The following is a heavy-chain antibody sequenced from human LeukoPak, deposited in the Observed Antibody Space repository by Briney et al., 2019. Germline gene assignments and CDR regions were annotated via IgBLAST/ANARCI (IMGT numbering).Heavy chain of an antibody. V-gene: IGHV1-18*01. J-gene: IGHJ4*02. CDR2: ISAYNGNT. CDR3: AREKPYGSGSSDY. CDR1: GYTFTSYG. Sequence: GASVKVSCKASGYTFTSYGISWVRQAPGQGLDWMGWISAYNGNTNYAQKLQGRVTMTTDTSTSTACMELRSLRSDDTAVYYCAREKPYGSGSSDYWGQGTLVTVSS. D-gene: IGHD3-10*01.